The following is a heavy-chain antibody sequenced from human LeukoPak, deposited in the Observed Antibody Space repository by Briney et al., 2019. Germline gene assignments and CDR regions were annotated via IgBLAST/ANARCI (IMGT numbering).Heavy chain of an antibody. CDR2: ISAYTGDT. V-gene: IGHV1-18*01. CDR3: ARVVDTAMGNWFDP. CDR1: GYTFTTYG. J-gene: IGHJ5*02. Sequence: ASVKVSCKASGYTFTTYGVGWVRQAPGQGLEWMGWISAYTGDTNYAQKLQGRVTMTTDTSTSTAYMELRSLRSDDTAVYYCARVVDTAMGNWFDPWGQGTLVTVSS. D-gene: IGHD5-18*01.